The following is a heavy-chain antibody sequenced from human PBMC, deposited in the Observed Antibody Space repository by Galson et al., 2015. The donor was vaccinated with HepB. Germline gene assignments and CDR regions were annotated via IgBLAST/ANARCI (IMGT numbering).Heavy chain of an antibody. Sequence: SVKVSCKASGYTFTSYDINWVRQATGQGLEWMGWMNPNSGNTGYAQKFQGRVTMTRNTSISTAYMELSSLRSEDTAVYYCARYIPRFKAARYYGMDVWGQGTTVTVSS. CDR2: MNPNSGNT. CDR1: GYTFTSYD. J-gene: IGHJ6*02. D-gene: IGHD6-6*01. CDR3: ARYIPRFKAARYYGMDV. V-gene: IGHV1-8*01.